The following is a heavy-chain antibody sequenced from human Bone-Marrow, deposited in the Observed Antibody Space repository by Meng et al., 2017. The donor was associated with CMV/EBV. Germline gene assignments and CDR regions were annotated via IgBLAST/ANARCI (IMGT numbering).Heavy chain of an antibody. CDR3: AKGSVVVGTDAFDV. CDR1: GFTFSTYA. D-gene: IGHD2-15*01. V-gene: IGHV3-23*01. Sequence: GGSLRLSCAASGFTFSTYAVSWVRQAPGKGLEWVSTISNSGGTINYADSVRGRFAISRDNPKNRLYLQMSSLRADDTAVYYCAKGSVVVGTDAFDVWGQGQMVNVSS. CDR2: ISNSGGTI. J-gene: IGHJ3*01.